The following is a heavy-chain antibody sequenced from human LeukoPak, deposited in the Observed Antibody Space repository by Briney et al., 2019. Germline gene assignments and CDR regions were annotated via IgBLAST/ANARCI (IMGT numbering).Heavy chain of an antibody. Sequence: GGSLRLSCAASGFTVSSDYMSWVRQAPGKGLEWVSVIYSDGSTYYADSVKGRFSISRDSSKNTLYLQMNSLRAEDTAVYYCASHTVSRSPRGQGTLVTVSS. CDR1: GFTVSSDY. CDR3: ASHTVSRSP. CDR2: IYSDGST. D-gene: IGHD4-11*01. J-gene: IGHJ5*02. V-gene: IGHV3-53*01.